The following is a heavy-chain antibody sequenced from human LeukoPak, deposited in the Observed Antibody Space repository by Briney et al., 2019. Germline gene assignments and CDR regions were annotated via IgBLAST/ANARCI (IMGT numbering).Heavy chain of an antibody. CDR2: IKQDESEK. J-gene: IGHJ4*02. V-gene: IGHV3-7*01. CDR3: ARLTAKVAGIDY. CDR1: GFTFSSYG. D-gene: IGHD6-19*01. Sequence: QPGRSLRLSCAASGFTFSSYGMHWVRQAPGKGLEWVANIKQDESEKYYVDSVRGRFTISRDNAKNSLYLQMNSLRAEDTAVYYCARLTAKVAGIDYWGQGTLVTVSS.